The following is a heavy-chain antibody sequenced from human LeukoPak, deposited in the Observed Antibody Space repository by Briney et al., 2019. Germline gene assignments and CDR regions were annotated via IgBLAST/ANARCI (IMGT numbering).Heavy chain of an antibody. CDR1: GGSISSSSYY. D-gene: IGHD6-25*01. J-gene: IGHJ5*02. Sequence: SETLSLTCTVSGGSISSSSYYWGWIRQPPGKGLEWIGSIYYSGSTYYNPSLKSRVTISVDTSKNQFSLKLSSVTAADTAVYYCARDSIAADVNWFDPWGQGTLVTVSS. CDR2: IYYSGST. CDR3: ARDSIAADVNWFDP. V-gene: IGHV4-39*01.